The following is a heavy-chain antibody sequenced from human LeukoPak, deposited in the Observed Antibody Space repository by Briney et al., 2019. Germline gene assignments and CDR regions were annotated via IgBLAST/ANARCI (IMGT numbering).Heavy chain of an antibody. CDR1: GFTFSSYA. CDR3: AKQSPLGYCSSTSCYASDH. D-gene: IGHD2-2*01. J-gene: IGHJ4*02. Sequence: GGSLRLSCAASGFTFSSYAMSWVRQAPGKGLEWVSAISGSGGSTYYADSVKGRFTISRDNSKNTLYLQMNSLRAEDTAVYYCAKQSPLGYCSSTSCYASDHWGQGTLVTVFS. V-gene: IGHV3-23*01. CDR2: ISGSGGST.